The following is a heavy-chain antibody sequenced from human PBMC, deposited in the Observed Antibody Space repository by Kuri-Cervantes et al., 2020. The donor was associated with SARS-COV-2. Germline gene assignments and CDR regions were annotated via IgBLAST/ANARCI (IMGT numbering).Heavy chain of an antibody. D-gene: IGHD2-15*01. CDR1: GGSISSSSYY. Sequence: SETLSLTCTVSGGSISSSSYYWGWIRQPPGKGLEWIGSIYYSGSTYYNPSLKSRVTISVDTSKNQFSLKLSSVTAADTAVYYCAGAWGYCSGSSCYSTGPTRFDPWGQGTLVTVSS. V-gene: IGHV4-39*07. CDR2: IYYSGST. CDR3: AGAWGYCSGSSCYSTGPTRFDP. J-gene: IGHJ5*02.